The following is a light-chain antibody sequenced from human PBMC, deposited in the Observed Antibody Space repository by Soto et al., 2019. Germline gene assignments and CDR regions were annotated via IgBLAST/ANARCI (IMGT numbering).Light chain of an antibody. V-gene: IGLV2-11*01. Sequence: QSALTQPRSVSGSPGQSVNISCTGTSSDVGGFHFVSWYQQHPGRAPKLIIFDVNARPSGVPDRFSGSKSGNTASLTISGLQADDEADYYCCSYAGSFTFVFGGGTKVTVL. CDR2: DVN. J-gene: IGLJ3*02. CDR3: CSYAGSFTFV. CDR1: SSDVGGFHF.